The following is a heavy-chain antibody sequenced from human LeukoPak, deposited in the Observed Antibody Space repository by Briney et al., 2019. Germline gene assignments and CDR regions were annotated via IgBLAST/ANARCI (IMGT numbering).Heavy chain of an antibody. CDR1: GGSISTSNYY. Sequence: SETLSLTCTVSGGSISTSNYYWGWIRQPPGKGLEWIGNIFYSGSTYYSASLKSRVTISVDTSKNQFSLELTSVTAADTAVYYCARRRYDASGYYPSRGRYFDYWGQGTLVTVSS. D-gene: IGHD3-22*01. CDR3: ARRRYDASGYYPSRGRYFDY. V-gene: IGHV4-39*07. CDR2: IFYSGST. J-gene: IGHJ4*02.